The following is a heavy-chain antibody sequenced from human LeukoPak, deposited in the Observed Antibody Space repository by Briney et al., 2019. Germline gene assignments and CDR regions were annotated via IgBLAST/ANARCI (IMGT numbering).Heavy chain of an antibody. J-gene: IGHJ1*01. CDR1: GYSFTSYW. D-gene: IGHD6-19*01. Sequence: GESLKISCKGSGYSFTSYWISWVRQMPGKGLEWMGRIDTSDSYTNYSPSFQGHVTISADKSISTDYLQWSSLKASDTAMYYCAGAGIAVAGNAEYFQHWGQGTLVTVSS. V-gene: IGHV5-10-1*01. CDR2: IDTSDSYT. CDR3: AGAGIAVAGNAEYFQH.